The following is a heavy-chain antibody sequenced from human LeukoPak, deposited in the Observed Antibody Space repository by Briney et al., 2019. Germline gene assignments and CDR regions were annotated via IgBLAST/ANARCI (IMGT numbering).Heavy chain of an antibody. CDR1: GFTFRDYD. CDR3: ARAGSSSWPHYYYYMDV. Sequence: GGSLRLSCAASGFTFRDYDMTWIRQAPGKGLEWVSYISSSDTTMYNADSVKGRFTISRDNAKNSLYLQMNSLRAEDTAVYYCARAGSSSWPHYYYYMDVWGKGTTVTISS. CDR2: ISSSDTTM. V-gene: IGHV3-11*01. J-gene: IGHJ6*03. D-gene: IGHD6-13*01.